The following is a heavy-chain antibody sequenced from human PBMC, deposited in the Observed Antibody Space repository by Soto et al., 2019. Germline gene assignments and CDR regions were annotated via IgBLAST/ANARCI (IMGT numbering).Heavy chain of an antibody. D-gene: IGHD1-7*01. CDR3: ARKLALRGSYYYYYDMDV. Sequence: ASVKVSCKASGYTFTDYYMHWVRQAPGQGLEWMGWINPNSGGTNYAQKFQGRVTMTRDTSISTAYMELSRLRSDDTAVYYCARKLALRGSYYYYYDMDVWGQGTTVTVSS. V-gene: IGHV1-2*02. CDR2: INPNSGGT. J-gene: IGHJ6*02. CDR1: GYTFTDYY.